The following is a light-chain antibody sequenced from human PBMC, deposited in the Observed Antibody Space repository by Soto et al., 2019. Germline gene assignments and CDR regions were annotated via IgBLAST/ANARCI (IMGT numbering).Light chain of an antibody. CDR3: QSYDSSLSVAVV. CDR2: GNS. CDR1: SSNIGAGYD. V-gene: IGLV1-40*01. Sequence: QPPSVSGAPGQRVTISCTGSSSNIGAGYDVHWYQQLPGTAPKLLIYGNSNRPSGVPDRFSGSKSGTSASLAITGLQAEDEADYYCQSYDSSLSVAVVFGGGTKLTVL. J-gene: IGLJ2*01.